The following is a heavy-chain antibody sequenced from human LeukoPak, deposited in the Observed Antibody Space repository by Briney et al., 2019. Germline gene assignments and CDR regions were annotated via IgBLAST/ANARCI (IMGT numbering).Heavy chain of an antibody. J-gene: IGHJ5*02. CDR1: GISVSSNY. CDR3: ATGDKELLFKRRKGGFDP. D-gene: IGHD2-2*01. V-gene: IGHV3-66*01. Sequence: TGGSLRLSCAASGISVSSNYMSWVRQAPGKGLQWVSVIYVDGSTYYADSVKGRITISRDNSKNTLYLQMNSLRAEDTAVYYCATGDKELLFKRRKGGFDPWGQGTLVTVSS. CDR2: IYVDGST.